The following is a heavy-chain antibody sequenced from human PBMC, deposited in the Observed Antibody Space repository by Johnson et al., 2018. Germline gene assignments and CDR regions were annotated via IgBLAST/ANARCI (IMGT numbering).Heavy chain of an antibody. CDR1: GFTFSNSW. CDR2: IKQDGKDN. Sequence: VQLVESGGGLVQPGGSLRLSCAASGFTFSNSWMSWVRQAPGKGLEWVANIKQDGKDNYYEDSVKGRFTISRDTGKNSVYLQMNSPRAEDTAVYYCARPCGSDAFDIGGQGTMVTVSS. D-gene: IGHD2-15*01. CDR3: ARPCGSDAFDI. J-gene: IGHJ3*02. V-gene: IGHV3-7*01.